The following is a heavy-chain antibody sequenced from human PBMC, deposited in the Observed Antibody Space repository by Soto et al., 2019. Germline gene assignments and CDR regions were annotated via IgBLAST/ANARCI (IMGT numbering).Heavy chain of an antibody. D-gene: IGHD3-22*01. V-gene: IGHV1-69*12. Sequence: QVQLVQSGAAVKKPGSSVKVSCKASGGTFSSYAITWVRQAPGQGLEWMGGIIPIFGTANYAQKFQARVTITADESTSTAYMELSSLRSEDTAVYYCARDRGPSSGYYPYWFDHWGQGTLVTVSS. CDR3: ARDRGPSSGYYPYWFDH. J-gene: IGHJ5*02. CDR1: GGTFSSYA. CDR2: IIPIFGTA.